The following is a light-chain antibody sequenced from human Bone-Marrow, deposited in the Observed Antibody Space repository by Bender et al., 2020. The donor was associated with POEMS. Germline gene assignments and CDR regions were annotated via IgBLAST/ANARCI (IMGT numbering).Light chain of an antibody. CDR2: END. V-gene: IGLV1-51*02. CDR1: GSNIGNTY. Sequence: QSVLTQPPSVSAAPGQTVTISCSGSGSNIGNTYVSWYQQFPGTAPKLLIYENDKRPSGIPDRFSGSKSGTSATLGITGLQTGDEADYYCGTWDSSLSAVFGGGTKLTVL. CDR3: GTWDSSLSAV. J-gene: IGLJ3*02.